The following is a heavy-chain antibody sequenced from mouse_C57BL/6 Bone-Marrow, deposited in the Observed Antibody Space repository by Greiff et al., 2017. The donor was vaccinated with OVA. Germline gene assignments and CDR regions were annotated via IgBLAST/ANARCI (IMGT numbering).Heavy chain of an antibody. CDR1: GFNIKDDY. Sequence: EVQLQQSGAELVRPGASVKLSCTASGFNIKDDYMHWVKQRPEQGLEWIGWIDPENGATEYASKFQGKATITADTSSNTAYLQLSSLTSEDTAVYDCTTEDYGSGSYWYFDVWGTGTTVTVSS. J-gene: IGHJ1*03. CDR2: IDPENGAT. D-gene: IGHD1-1*01. V-gene: IGHV14-4*01. CDR3: TTEDYGSGSYWYFDV.